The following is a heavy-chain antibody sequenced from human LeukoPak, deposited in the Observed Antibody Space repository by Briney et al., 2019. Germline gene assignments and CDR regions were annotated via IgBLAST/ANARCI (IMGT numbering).Heavy chain of an antibody. CDR2: ISYDGSNK. J-gene: IGHJ4*02. CDR1: GFTFSSYA. V-gene: IGHV3-30-3*01. D-gene: IGHD6-19*01. CDR3: ARDHRGSGWYGYFDY. Sequence: GGSLRLSCAASGFTFSSYAMHWVRQAPGKGLEWVTVISYDGSNKYYADSVKGRFTISRDNSKNTLYLQMNSLRAEDTAVYYCARDHRGSGWYGYFDYWGQGTLVTVSS.